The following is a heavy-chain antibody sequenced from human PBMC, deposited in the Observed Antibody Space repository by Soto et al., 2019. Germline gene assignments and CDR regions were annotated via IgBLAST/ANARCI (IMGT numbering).Heavy chain of an antibody. Sequence: AGGSLRLSCAASGFTFSSYGMHWVRQAPGKGLEWVAVIWYDGSNKYYADSVKGRFTISGDNSKNTLYLQMNSLRAEDTAVYYCARDFSGDYYYGMDVWGQGTTVTVSS. J-gene: IGHJ6*02. D-gene: IGHD3-10*01. CDR3: ARDFSGDYYYGMDV. V-gene: IGHV3-33*01. CDR1: GFTFSSYG. CDR2: IWYDGSNK.